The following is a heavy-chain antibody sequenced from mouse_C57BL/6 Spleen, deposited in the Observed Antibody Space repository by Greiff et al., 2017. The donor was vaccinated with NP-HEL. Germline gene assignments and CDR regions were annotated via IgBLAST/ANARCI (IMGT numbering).Heavy chain of an antibody. J-gene: IGHJ3*01. Sequence: VQLQQPGAELVMPGASVKLSCKASGYTFTSYWMHWVKQRPGQGLEWIGEIDPSDSYTNYNQKFKGKSTLTVDKSSSTAYMQLISLTSEDSAVYYCARRTAQAAWFAYWGQGTLVTVSA. CDR3: ARRTAQAAWFAY. V-gene: IGHV1-69*01. CDR2: IDPSDSYT. CDR1: GYTFTSYW. D-gene: IGHD3-2*02.